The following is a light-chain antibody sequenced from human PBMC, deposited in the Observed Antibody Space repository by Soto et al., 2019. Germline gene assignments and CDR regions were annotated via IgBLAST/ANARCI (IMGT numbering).Light chain of an antibody. J-gene: IGLJ3*02. Sequence: QSALTQPASVSGSPGQSITISCTGTSSDVGGYNYVSWYQQYPGKAPKLMIYDVTNRPSGVSNRFSGSKSGNTASLTISGLQAEDEAGYYCSSYTTNTTLVFGGGTKLTVL. CDR1: SSDVGGYNY. CDR3: SSYTTNTTLV. V-gene: IGLV2-14*01. CDR2: DVT.